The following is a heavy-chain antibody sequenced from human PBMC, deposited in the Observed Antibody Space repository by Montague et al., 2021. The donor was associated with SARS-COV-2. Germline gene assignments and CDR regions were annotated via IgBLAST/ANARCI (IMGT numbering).Heavy chain of an antibody. J-gene: IGHJ3*02. CDR1: GSTFSSYS. CDR2: ISSSSSYI. D-gene: IGHD3-10*01. Sequence: SLRLSCAASGSTFSSYSMNWVRQAPGKGLEWVSSISSSSSYIYYADSVKGRFTISRDNAKNSLYLQMNSLRAEDTAVYYCTRSHELWFGENPQGPGAFDIWGQGTMVTVS. CDR3: TRSHELWFGENPQGPGAFDI. V-gene: IGHV3-21*01.